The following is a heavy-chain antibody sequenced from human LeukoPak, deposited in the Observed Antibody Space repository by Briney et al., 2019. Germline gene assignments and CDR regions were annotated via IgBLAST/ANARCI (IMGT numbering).Heavy chain of an antibody. V-gene: IGHV3-21*04. CDR3: AKVLAWAKETRDAFDI. Sequence: GGSLRLSCAASGFSNYSMNWVRQAPGKGLEWVSSISSVSTYIFYADSVKGRFTISRDNAKNSLYLQMNSLRAEDTALYYCAKVLAWAKETRDAFDIWGQGTMVTVSS. CDR1: GFSNYS. D-gene: IGHD1-26*01. CDR2: ISSVSTYI. J-gene: IGHJ3*02.